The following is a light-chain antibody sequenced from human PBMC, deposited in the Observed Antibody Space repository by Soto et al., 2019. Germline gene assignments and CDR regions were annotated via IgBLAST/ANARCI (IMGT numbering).Light chain of an antibody. J-gene: IGKJ4*01. Sequence: ESVLTQSPATLSLSPGERATLSCRASQSVSSNLAWYQQKPGQAPRLLIYGVFTRAAGIPARFRGSGSGTEFTLTISSLQSEDLAVYFCHQYNSWPLTVGGGT. CDR1: QSVSSN. CDR3: HQYNSWPLT. V-gene: IGKV3D-15*01. CDR2: GVF.